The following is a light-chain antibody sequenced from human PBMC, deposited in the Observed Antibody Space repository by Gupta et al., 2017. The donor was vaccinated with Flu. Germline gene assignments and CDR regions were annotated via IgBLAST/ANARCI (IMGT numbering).Light chain of an antibody. Sequence: ETATRTGVKDKIGRNAVHWYQQRPGQAPVLVVYDDKLRPSGITDRFSGSISQYTATLTISRVEVGDEADYYCQMWDSSPAHGVFGGGTKLTVL. CDR2: DDK. J-gene: IGLJ3*02. V-gene: IGLV3-21*02. CDR3: QMWDSSPAHGV. CDR1: KIGRNA.